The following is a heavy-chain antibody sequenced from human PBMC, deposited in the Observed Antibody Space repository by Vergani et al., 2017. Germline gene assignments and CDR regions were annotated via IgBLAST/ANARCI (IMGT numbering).Heavy chain of an antibody. J-gene: IGHJ3*02. Sequence: EVQLVESGGGLIHPGGSLRLSCEGSGFSFSGYWMHWVRQSPEKGLEWVSSISSSSSYIYYADSVKGRFTISRDNAKNSLYLQMNSLRAEDTAVYYCARNTDDDYGYDAFDIWGQGTMVTVSS. CDR3: ARNTDDDYGYDAFDI. V-gene: IGHV3-21*02. CDR1: GFSFSGYW. D-gene: IGHD4-17*01. CDR2: ISSSSSYI.